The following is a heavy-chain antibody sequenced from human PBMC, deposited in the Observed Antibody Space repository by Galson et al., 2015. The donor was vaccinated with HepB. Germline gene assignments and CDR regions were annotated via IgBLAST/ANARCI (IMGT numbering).Heavy chain of an antibody. J-gene: IGHJ4*02. CDR3: ARDGVRLSWLGEYIDY. Sequence: SLRLSCAGSGFTFSNHEMNWVRQAPGKGLEWVSYISDTGSTMYYADSVKGRFTVSRDNAKKSLYLQMNSLRSDDTAVYYCARDGVRLSWLGEYIDYGGQGTLVTVSS. CDR1: GFTFSNHE. V-gene: IGHV3-48*03. CDR2: ISDTGSTM. D-gene: IGHD3-10*01.